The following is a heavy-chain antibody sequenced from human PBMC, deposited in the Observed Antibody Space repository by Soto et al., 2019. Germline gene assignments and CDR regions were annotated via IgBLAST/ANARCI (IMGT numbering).Heavy chain of an antibody. CDR3: AREGPRPYYYYGMDV. CDR2: ISGYNGKT. V-gene: IGHV1-18*01. CDR1: GYTFSISG. J-gene: IGHJ6*02. Sequence: QVQLVQSGAEGKKPGASVKVSCKSSGYTFSISGISWVREAPGQGLEWMGWISGYNGKTNYEQKFQDRVTMTTDTSTNMAYMELRSLRSDDTAVYYCAREGPRPYYYYGMDVWGQGTTVTGSS.